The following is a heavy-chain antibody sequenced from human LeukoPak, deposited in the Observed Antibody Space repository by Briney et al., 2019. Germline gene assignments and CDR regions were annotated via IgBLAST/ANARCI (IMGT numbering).Heavy chain of an antibody. CDR2: ISYDGSNK. V-gene: IGHV3-30*04. CDR3: ARDVPYDSSGFGDY. CDR1: GSTFSSYA. Sequence: GRSLRLSCAASGSTFSSYAMHWVRQAPGKGLEWVAVISYDGSNKYYADSVKGRFTISRDNSKNTLYLQMNSLRAEDTAVYYCARDVPYDSSGFGDYWGQGTLVTVSS. D-gene: IGHD3-22*01. J-gene: IGHJ4*02.